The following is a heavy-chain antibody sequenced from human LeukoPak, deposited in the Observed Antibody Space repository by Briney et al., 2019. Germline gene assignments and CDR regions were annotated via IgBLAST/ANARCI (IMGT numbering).Heavy chain of an antibody. D-gene: IGHD4-17*01. Sequence: PSETLSPTCTVSGGSISSHYWTWIRQPPGKGLEWIGYISYIGRTNYNPSLKSRVTISIDTSKNQFSLKLTSVTAADTAVYYCARDLVTVTKGFDIWGQGTMVSVSS. CDR3: ARDLVTVTKGFDI. J-gene: IGHJ3*02. CDR1: GGSISSHY. V-gene: IGHV4-59*11. CDR2: ISYIGRT.